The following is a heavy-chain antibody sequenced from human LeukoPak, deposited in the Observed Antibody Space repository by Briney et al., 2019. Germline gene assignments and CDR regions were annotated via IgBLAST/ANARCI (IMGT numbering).Heavy chain of an antibody. CDR3: ARALIYAEWLLYLDNYYYYGMDV. Sequence: ASVKVSCKASGYTFTSYYMHWVRQAPGQGLEWMGIINPSGGSTSYAQKFQGRVTMTRDTSTSTVYMELSSLRSEDTAVYYCARALIYAEWLLYLDNYYYYGMDVWGQGTTVTVSS. CDR2: INPSGGST. J-gene: IGHJ6*02. CDR1: GYTFTSYY. D-gene: IGHD3-3*01. V-gene: IGHV1-46*01.